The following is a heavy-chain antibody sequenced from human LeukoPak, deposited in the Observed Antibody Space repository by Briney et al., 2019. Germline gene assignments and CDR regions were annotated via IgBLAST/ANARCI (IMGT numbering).Heavy chain of an antibody. D-gene: IGHD6-13*01. CDR2: IYPGDSDT. J-gene: IGHJ4*02. V-gene: IGHV5-51*01. Sequence: GESLKISCKGSGYSFTRYWIGWVREMPGKGLGWMGIIYPGDSDTRYSPTLQGQVTISADKSISTAYLQWSSLKASDTAMYYCARQGGSSSWYYFDYWGQGTLVTVSS. CDR3: ARQGGSSSWYYFDY. CDR1: GYSFTRYW.